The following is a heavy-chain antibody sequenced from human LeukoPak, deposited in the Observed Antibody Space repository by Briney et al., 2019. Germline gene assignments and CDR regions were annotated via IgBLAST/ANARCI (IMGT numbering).Heavy chain of an antibody. D-gene: IGHD2-15*01. Sequence: SETLSLTCTVSGGSMNSYYWSWIRQPPGKGLEWIGYIYYSGSTNYNPSLNRRVTISLDTSKNQFSLKLTSVTAADTALYYCAIGRSWESFFDYWGQGTLVTVSS. CDR2: IYYSGST. J-gene: IGHJ4*02. CDR1: GGSMNSYY. CDR3: AIGRSWESFFDY. V-gene: IGHV4-59*01.